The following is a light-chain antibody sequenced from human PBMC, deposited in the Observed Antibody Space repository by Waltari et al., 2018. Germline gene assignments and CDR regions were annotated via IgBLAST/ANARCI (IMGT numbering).Light chain of an antibody. J-gene: IGKJ2*01. V-gene: IGKV1-5*03. CDR3: QQYKSYPYT. CDR2: KAS. Sequence: DIQMTQSPSTLSASVGHRVTITCRASQSISSWLAWYQQKPGKAPKLLIYKASSLESGVPSRFSGSGSGTEFTLTISSLPADDFATYYCQQYKSYPYTFGQGTKLEIK. CDR1: QSISSW.